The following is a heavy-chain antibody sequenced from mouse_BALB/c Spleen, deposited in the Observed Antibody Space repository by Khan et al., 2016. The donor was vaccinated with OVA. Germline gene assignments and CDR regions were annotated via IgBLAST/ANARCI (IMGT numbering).Heavy chain of an antibody. CDR3: ASHLTGSFAY. D-gene: IGHD4-1*01. J-gene: IGHJ3*01. CDR2: ISSAGDYT. CDR1: GFTFSTYS. Sequence: EVELVESGGDLVRPGGSLKLSCSASGFTFSTYSMSWVRQTPDKRLEWVATISSAGDYTFFPDRVKGRFTISRDNARNTLYLQMSSLRSEDTAMYYWASHLTGSFAYWGQGTLVTVSA. V-gene: IGHV5-6*01.